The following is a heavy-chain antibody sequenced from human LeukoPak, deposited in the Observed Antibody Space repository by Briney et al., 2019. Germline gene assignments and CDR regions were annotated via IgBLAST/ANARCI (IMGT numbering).Heavy chain of an antibody. V-gene: IGHV3-30*04. D-gene: IGHD5-18*01. J-gene: IGHJ4*02. CDR3: AKKSSRYSSDPFVY. CDR2: ISYDGSNK. CDR1: GFTFSSYA. Sequence: GGSLRLSCAASGFTFSSYAMHWVRQAPGKGLEWVAVISYDGSNKYYADSVKGRFTISRDNSKNTLYLQLNSLRAEDTAVYYCAKKSSRYSSDPFVYWGQGTLVTVSS.